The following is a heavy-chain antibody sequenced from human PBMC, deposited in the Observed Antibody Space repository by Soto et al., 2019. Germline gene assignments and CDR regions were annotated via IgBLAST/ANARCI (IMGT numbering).Heavy chain of an antibody. CDR1: GYTFTSYY. CDR2: INPSGGST. D-gene: IGHD3-3*01. CDR3: ARDPITIFGVVISPYYYYGMDV. J-gene: IGHJ6*02. Sequence: GASVKVSCKASGYTFTSYYMHWLRQAPGQGLEWLGLINPSGGSTSYAQKFQGRVTMARDTSTSTVYMELSSLRSEDTAVYYCARDPITIFGVVISPYYYYGMDVWGQGTTVTVSS. V-gene: IGHV1-46*01.